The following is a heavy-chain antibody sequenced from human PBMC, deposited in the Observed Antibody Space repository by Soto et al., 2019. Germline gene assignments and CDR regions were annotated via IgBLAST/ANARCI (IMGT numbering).Heavy chain of an antibody. CDR2: INSDGTTT. V-gene: IGHV3-74*01. Sequence: EVQLEESGGGLVQQGGSLRLSCAASGFTFSSYWMHWVRQAPGKGLVWVSRINSDGTTTTYADSVKGRFTISSANAKDPVYLQMNILAAVDTAVYYCSIARPRGYDSGLADFQHWGQGTLVTFAS. CDR3: SIARPRGYDSGLADFQH. CDR1: GFTFSSYW. J-gene: IGHJ1*01. D-gene: IGHD3-22*01.